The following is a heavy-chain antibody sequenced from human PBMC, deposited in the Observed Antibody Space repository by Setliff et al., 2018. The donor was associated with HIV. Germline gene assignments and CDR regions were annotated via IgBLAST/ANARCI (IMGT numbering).Heavy chain of an antibody. V-gene: IGHV4-34*01. CDR2: INQSGIS. CDR1: GGSFSDHY. J-gene: IGHJ4*02. CDR3: ARANFWSGYYGY. D-gene: IGHD3-3*01. Sequence: SETLSLTCAVYGGSFSDHYWTWIRQPPGKGLEWIGEINQSGISNFNPSLKSRVTMPIDTPKNQFSLRLSSVTAADTAVYYCARANFWSGYYGYWGQGTLVTVSS.